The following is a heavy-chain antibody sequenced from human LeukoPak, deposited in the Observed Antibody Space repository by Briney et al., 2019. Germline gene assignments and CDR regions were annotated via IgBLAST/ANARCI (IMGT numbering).Heavy chain of an antibody. D-gene: IGHD3-9*01. J-gene: IGHJ4*02. CDR3: ARDGTSILTGYFDY. CDR1: GFTFSSYA. V-gene: IGHV3-30*04. CDR2: ISYDGSNK. Sequence: PGRSLRLSCAASGFTFSSYAMHWVRQAPGKGLEWVAVISYDGSNKYYADSVKGRFTISRDNSKNTLYLQMNSLRAEDTAVCYCARDGTSILTGYFDYWGQGTLVTVSS.